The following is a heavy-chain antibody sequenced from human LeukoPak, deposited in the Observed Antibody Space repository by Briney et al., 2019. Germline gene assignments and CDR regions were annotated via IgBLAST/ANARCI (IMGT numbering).Heavy chain of an antibody. CDR3: ARDPHGSDS. Sequence: PSETLSLTCAVYGGSFSGYYWSWIRQPPGEGLEWIGEINHSGDTKYNPSLKSRVTILVDTSKNQFSLKLRSVTAADTAVYYCARDPHGSDSWGQGTLVTVSS. V-gene: IGHV4-34*01. D-gene: IGHD3-10*01. CDR2: INHSGDT. J-gene: IGHJ4*02. CDR1: GGSFSGYY.